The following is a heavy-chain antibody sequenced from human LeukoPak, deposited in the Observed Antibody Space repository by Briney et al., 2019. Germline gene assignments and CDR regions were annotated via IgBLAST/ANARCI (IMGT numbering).Heavy chain of an antibody. D-gene: IGHD5-12*01. CDR2: ISGSGGST. CDR1: GFTFSSYA. J-gene: IGHJ4*02. Sequence: GGSLRLSCAASGFTFSSYAMSWVRQAPGKGLEWVSAISGSGGSTYYADSVKGRFTISRDNSKNTLYLRMNSLRAEDTAVYYCATGIMVATVDYWGQGTLVTVSS. CDR3: ATGIMVATVDY. V-gene: IGHV3-23*01.